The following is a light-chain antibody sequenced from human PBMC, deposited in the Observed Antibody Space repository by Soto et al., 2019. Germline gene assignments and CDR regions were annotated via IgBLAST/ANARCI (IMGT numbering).Light chain of an antibody. J-gene: IGKJ1*01. V-gene: IGKV3-20*01. CDR2: GAS. CDR3: QQYGSSPRT. Sequence: EIVMTQSPATLSVSPGERATLSCRASQSVSSNLAWYQQKPGQAPRLLIYGASSRATGIPDRFSGSGSGTDFTLTISRLEPEDFAVYYCQQYGSSPRTVGQGTKVDSK. CDR1: QSVSSN.